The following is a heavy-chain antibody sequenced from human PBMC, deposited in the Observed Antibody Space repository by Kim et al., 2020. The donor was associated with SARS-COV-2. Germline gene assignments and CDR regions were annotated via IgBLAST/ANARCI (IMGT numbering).Heavy chain of an antibody. Sequence: SVKVSCKASGGTFSSYAISWVRQAPGQGLEWMGGIIPIFGTANYAQNFQGRVTITADESTSTAYMELSSLRSEDTAVYYCAGGYSSSWYLPREDYYYGMDVWGQGTTVTVSS. D-gene: IGHD6-13*01. CDR3: AGGYSSSWYLPREDYYYGMDV. J-gene: IGHJ6*02. V-gene: IGHV1-69*13. CDR2: IIPIFGTA. CDR1: GGTFSSYA.